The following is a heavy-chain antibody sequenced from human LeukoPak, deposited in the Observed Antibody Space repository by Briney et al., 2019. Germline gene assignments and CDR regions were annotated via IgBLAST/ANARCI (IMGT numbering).Heavy chain of an antibody. CDR3: AILGSYSGYDSVGGYYYYYMDV. CDR1: GYTFTGYY. Sequence: VASVKVSCKASGYTFTGYYMHWVRQAPGQGLEWMGWINPNSGGTNYAQKFQGRVTMTRDTSISTAYMELSRLRSDDTAVYYCAILGSYSGYDSVGGYYYYYMDVWGKGTTVTVSS. V-gene: IGHV1-2*02. J-gene: IGHJ6*03. D-gene: IGHD5-12*01. CDR2: INPNSGGT.